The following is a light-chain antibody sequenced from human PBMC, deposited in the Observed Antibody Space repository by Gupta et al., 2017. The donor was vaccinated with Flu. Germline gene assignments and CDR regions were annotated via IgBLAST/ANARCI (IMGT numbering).Light chain of an antibody. V-gene: IGKV3-20*01. CDR2: GAS. J-gene: IGKJ4*01. CDR1: QSVGSSY. Sequence: EMVLTHSPCILSLSPGERATLSCRASQSVGSSYLAWYQQKPGQAPSLLIYGASSRATGIPDRFSDSGSGTDFTLTISRLEPEDFAVYYCQKYGTSPLTFGGGTKVEI. CDR3: QKYGTSPLT.